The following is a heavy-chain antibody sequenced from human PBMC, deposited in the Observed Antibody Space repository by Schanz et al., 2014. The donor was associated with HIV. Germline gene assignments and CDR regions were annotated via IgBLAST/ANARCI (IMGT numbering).Heavy chain of an antibody. CDR3: AKSTWVDN. Sequence: EVQLVESGGGLVQPGGSLRLSCAASGFTFSSYAMSWVRQAPGKGLEWVSAISGSSITYSADSVKGRFTISRDNSKSTLYLQMNSLRVEDTALYFCAKSTWVDNCGQGTLVTVSS. J-gene: IGHJ4*02. CDR1: GFTFSSYA. CDR2: ISGSSIT. D-gene: IGHD2-2*01. V-gene: IGHV3-23*04.